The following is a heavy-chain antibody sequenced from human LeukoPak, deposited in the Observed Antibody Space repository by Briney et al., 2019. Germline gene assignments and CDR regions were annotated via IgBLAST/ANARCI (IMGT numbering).Heavy chain of an antibody. Sequence: ASVKVSCKASGYPLSGHYMHWVRRAPGQGLEWMAWIDPKSGIRKSARRFQGRVTMTTDTSISTAYMELGNLTSDDTAVYYCARPHSGYDEGNFDHWGQGTLVTVSS. CDR2: IDPKSGIR. J-gene: IGHJ4*02. CDR1: GYPLSGHY. V-gene: IGHV1-2*02. D-gene: IGHD5-12*01. CDR3: ARPHSGYDEGNFDH.